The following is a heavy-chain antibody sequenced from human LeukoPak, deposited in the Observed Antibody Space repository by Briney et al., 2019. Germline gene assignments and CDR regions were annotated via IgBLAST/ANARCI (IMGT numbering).Heavy chain of an antibody. V-gene: IGHV3-74*01. CDR1: EFTFSNYG. Sequence: SGGSLRLSCAASEFTFSNYGMNWVRHAPGKGLVWVSRIASDGSSTTYADSVKGRFSISRDNAKNTLYLQMNSLRVEDTAVYYCARGRPHGNDYWGQGTLVTVSS. CDR2: IASDGSST. D-gene: IGHD4-23*01. J-gene: IGHJ4*02. CDR3: ARGRPHGNDY.